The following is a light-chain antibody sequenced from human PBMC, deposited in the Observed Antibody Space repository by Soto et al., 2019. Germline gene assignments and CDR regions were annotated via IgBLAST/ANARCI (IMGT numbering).Light chain of an antibody. CDR1: ALPKQF. CDR2: NDT. V-gene: IGLV3-25*03. CDR3: QSTDSGGSSVV. Sequence: SYELAQPPSVSLSPGQTARITCSGDALPKQFAHWYQQKAGQAPVVLIYNDTERPSGIPERFSGSSSGTTVTLTISGLQAEDEADYYCQSTDSGGSSVVFGGGTKLTVL. J-gene: IGLJ2*01.